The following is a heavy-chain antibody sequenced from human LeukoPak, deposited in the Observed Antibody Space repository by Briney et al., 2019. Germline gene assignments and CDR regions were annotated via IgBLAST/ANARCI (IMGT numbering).Heavy chain of an antibody. D-gene: IGHD6-19*01. V-gene: IGHV4-39*07. J-gene: IGHJ3*02. CDR2: IFYSGHS. CDR1: GDSISRSNHF. Sequence: SETLSLTCTVSGDSISRSNHFWGWIRQPPGKGLEWIGSIFYSGHSYYNPSLKSRVTISVDTSRNQFSLNLSSLSPADTAVYYCARDLVAGTAIEPDAFDIWGQGTMVTVSS. CDR3: ARDLVAGTAIEPDAFDI.